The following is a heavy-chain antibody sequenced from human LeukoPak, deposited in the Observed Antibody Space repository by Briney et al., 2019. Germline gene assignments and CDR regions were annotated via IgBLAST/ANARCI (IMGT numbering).Heavy chain of an antibody. Sequence: PGGSLRLSCAASGFTFSDYYMSWIRQAPGKGLEWVSFFSSVGSTIYYADSVKGRFTISRDNAKNSLYLQMNGLRAEDTAVYYCARGGVFRGVILRYFDYWGQGTLVAVSS. J-gene: IGHJ4*02. CDR3: ARGGVFRGVILRYFDY. CDR2: FSSVGSTI. V-gene: IGHV3-11*01. CDR1: GFTFSDYY. D-gene: IGHD3-10*01.